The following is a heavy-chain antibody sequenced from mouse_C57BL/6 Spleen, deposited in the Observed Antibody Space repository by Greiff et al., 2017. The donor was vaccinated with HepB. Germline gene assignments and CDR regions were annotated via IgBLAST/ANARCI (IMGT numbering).Heavy chain of an antibody. Sequence: EVQLVESGGGLVKPGGSLKLSCAASGFTFSSYAMSWVRQTPEKRLEWVATISDGGSYTYYPDNVKGRFTISRDNAKNNLYLQMSHLKSEDTAMYYCARDTIVTEGVVYFDDWGQGTTLTVSS. J-gene: IGHJ2*01. CDR2: ISDGGSYT. CDR3: ARDTIVTEGVVYFDD. CDR1: GFTFSSYA. D-gene: IGHD2-5*01. V-gene: IGHV5-4*01.